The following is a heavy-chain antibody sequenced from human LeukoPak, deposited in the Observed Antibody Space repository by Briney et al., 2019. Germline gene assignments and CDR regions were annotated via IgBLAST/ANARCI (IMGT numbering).Heavy chain of an antibody. CDR2: IYTSGST. D-gene: IGHD3-22*01. Sequence: PSETLSLTCTVSGGSISSYYWSWIRQPAGKGLEWIGRIYTSGSTNYNPSLKSRVTMSVDTSKNQFSLKLSSVTAADTAVYYCARDRDYYDSSGYYSNWSDPWGQGTLVTVSS. CDR1: GGSISSYY. CDR3: ARDRDYYDSSGYYSNWSDP. V-gene: IGHV4-4*07. J-gene: IGHJ5*02.